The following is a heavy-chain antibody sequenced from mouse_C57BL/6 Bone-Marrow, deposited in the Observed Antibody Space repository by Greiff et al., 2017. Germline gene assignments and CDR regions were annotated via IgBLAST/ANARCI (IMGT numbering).Heavy chain of an antibody. Sequence: EVQLQESGGDLVKPGGSLKLSCAASGFTFSSYGMSWVRQTPDKRLEWVATISSGGSYTYYPDSVKGRFTISRDNAKNTLYLQMSSLKSEDTAMYYCARQRYHYCSDWYLDVWGRDHGHRLL. CDR3: ARQRYHYCSDWYLDV. V-gene: IGHV5-6*01. J-gene: IGHJ1*01. CDR2: ISSGGSYT. D-gene: IGHD1-1*01. CDR1: GFTFSSYG.